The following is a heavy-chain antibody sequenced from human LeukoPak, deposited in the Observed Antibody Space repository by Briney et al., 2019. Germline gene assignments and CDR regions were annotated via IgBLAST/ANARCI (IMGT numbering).Heavy chain of an antibody. D-gene: IGHD1-26*01. CDR2: ISSSATST. CDR1: GFTFTSYA. J-gene: IGHJ4*02. V-gene: IGHV3-23*01. CDR3: AKGTSYYFEY. Sequence: PGGSLRLSCAGSGFTFTSYALSWVRQAPGKGLEWVSTISSSATSTYYGDSVRGRFTISRDNSKNTLYLHLNSLRGEDTAIYYCAKGTSYYFEYWGQGTLVTVSS.